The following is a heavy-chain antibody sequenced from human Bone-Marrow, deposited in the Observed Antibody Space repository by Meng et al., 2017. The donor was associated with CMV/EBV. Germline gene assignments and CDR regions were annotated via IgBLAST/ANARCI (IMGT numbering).Heavy chain of an antibody. CDR3: ARDQRLEPNWFDP. J-gene: IGHJ5*02. CDR2: ISAYNGNT. CDR1: GYTFTSYG. D-gene: IGHD1-1*01. V-gene: IGHV1-18*01. Sequence: DSVKVSCKASGYTFTSYGISWVRQAPGQGLEWMGWISAYNGNTNYAQKLQGRVTMTTDTSTSTAYMELRSLRYDDTAVYYCARDQRLEPNWFDPWSQGNLVNFSS.